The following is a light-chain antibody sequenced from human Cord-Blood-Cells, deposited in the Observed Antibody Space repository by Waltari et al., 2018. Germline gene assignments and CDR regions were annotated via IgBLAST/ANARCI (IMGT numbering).Light chain of an antibody. CDR1: SSDVGGYNY. Sequence: QSALTQPASVSGSPGQSITISCTGTSSDVGGYNYVSWYQQHPGKAPKPMIDEVRNRPPGVSNRFSGSKSGNTASLTISGLQAEDEADYYCSSYTSSSTYVFGTGTKVTVL. CDR2: EVR. V-gene: IGLV2-14*01. J-gene: IGLJ1*01. CDR3: SSYTSSSTYV.